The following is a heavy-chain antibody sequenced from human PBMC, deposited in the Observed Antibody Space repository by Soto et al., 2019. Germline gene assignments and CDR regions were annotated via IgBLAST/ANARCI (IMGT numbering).Heavy chain of an antibody. J-gene: IGHJ6*02. V-gene: IGHV1-2*04. CDR2: INPNSGGT. CDR1: GYTFTGYY. CDR3: AREYLPSYYYDSSGSSLNYYYYYGMDV. D-gene: IGHD3-22*01. Sequence: VASVKVSCKASGYTFTGYYMHWVRQAPGQGLEWMGWINPNSGGTNYAQKFQGWVTMTRDTSISTAYMELSRLRSDDTAVYYCAREYLPSYYYDSSGSSLNYYYYYGMDVWGQGTTVTVSS.